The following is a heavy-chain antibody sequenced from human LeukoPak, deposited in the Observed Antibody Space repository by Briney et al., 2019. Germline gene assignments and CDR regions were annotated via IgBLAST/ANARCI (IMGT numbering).Heavy chain of an antibody. Sequence: ASVKVSCKASGYTFTGYYMHWVRQAPGQGLEWMGWINPNSCITNYAQKFQGRVTMTRDTPISRAYMELSRMRPVDTLVYYCAIDPYGDYVGYNWFDPWGQGTLVTVSS. V-gene: IGHV1-2*02. J-gene: IGHJ5*02. CDR1: GYTFTGYY. CDR2: INPNSCIT. CDR3: AIDPYGDYVGYNWFDP. D-gene: IGHD4-17*01.